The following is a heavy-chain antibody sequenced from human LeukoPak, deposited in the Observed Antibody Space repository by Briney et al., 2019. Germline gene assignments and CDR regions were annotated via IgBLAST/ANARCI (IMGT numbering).Heavy chain of an antibody. CDR3: ARDPDIVVVVAATRDYYFDY. Sequence: GGSLRLSCAASGFTFSSYSMNWVRQAPGKGLEWVSPISSSSSYIYYADSVKGRFTISRDNAKNSLYLQMNSLRAEDTAVYYCARDPDIVVVVAATRDYYFDYWGQGTQVTVSS. CDR2: ISSSSSYI. D-gene: IGHD2-15*01. V-gene: IGHV3-21*01. CDR1: GFTFSSYS. J-gene: IGHJ4*02.